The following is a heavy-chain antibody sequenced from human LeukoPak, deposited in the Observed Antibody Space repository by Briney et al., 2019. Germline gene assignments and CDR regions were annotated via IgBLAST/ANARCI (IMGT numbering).Heavy chain of an antibody. Sequence: PGGSLRLSCEASGFTFSAYAMTWVRQAPGKGLEWVSSIGSDNKPHYSESVKGRFAISRDNSKNTLFLQLHNLRVEDTALYYCARDLHYHVAMDVWGQGTTVTVSS. CDR2: IGSDNKP. CDR3: ARDLHYHVAMDV. D-gene: IGHD1-26*01. J-gene: IGHJ6*02. V-gene: IGHV3-23*01. CDR1: GFTFSAYA.